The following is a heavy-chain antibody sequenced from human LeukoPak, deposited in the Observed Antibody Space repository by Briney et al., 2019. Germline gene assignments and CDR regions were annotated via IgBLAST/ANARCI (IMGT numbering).Heavy chain of an antibody. V-gene: IGHV4-59*01. J-gene: IGHJ3*02. CDR1: GGSISSYY. CDR3: ASVIAVAGTGADAFDI. CDR2: IYYSGST. Sequence: SETLSLTCTVSGGSISSYYWSWIRQPPGKGLGWIGYIYYSGSTNYNPSLKSRVTISVDTSKNQFSLKLSSVTAADTAVYYCASVIAVAGTGADAFDIWGQGTMVTVSS. D-gene: IGHD6-19*01.